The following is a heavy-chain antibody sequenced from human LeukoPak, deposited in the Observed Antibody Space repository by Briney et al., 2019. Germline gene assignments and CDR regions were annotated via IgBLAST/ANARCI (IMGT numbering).Heavy chain of an antibody. D-gene: IGHD6-19*01. CDR1: GFTFSSYA. V-gene: IGHV3-23*01. J-gene: IGHJ4*02. Sequence: PGGSLRLSCAASGFTFSSYAMSWVRQAPGKGLEWVSAISGSGGSTYYADSVKGRFTISRDNSKNTLYLQMNSLRAEDTAVYYCAKDQLVAVAGTTDYWGQGTLVTVSS. CDR3: AKDQLVAVAGTTDY. CDR2: ISGSGGST.